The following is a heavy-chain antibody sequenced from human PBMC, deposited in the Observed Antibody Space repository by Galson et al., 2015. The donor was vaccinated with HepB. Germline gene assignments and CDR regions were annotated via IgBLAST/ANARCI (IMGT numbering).Heavy chain of an antibody. CDR1: GYSFTSYW. J-gene: IGHJ6*03. CDR2: IYPGDSDT. D-gene: IGHD2-2*01. Sequence: QSGAEVKKPGESLKISCQGSGYSFTSYWIAWVRQMPGKGLEWMGIIYPGDSDTRYSPSFQGQVTISADKSVSTAYLQWSSLKASDTAMYYCARGYCSITSCYYYFSMDVWGKGTTVTVSS. V-gene: IGHV5-51*03. CDR3: ARGYCSITSCYYYFSMDV.